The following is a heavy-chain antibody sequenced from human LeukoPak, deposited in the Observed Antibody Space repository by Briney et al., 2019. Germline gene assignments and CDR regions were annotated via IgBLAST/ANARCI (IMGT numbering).Heavy chain of an antibody. D-gene: IGHD6-19*01. J-gene: IGHJ4*02. Sequence: KRGESLKISCKGSGYSFTSYWIGWVRQMPGKGLEWMGIIYPGDSDTRYSPSFQGQVTISADKSISTAYLQWSSLKASDTAMYYCARMDYSSGWYPLFDYWGLGTLVTVSS. V-gene: IGHV5-51*01. CDR3: ARMDYSSGWYPLFDY. CDR1: GYSFTSYW. CDR2: IYPGDSDT.